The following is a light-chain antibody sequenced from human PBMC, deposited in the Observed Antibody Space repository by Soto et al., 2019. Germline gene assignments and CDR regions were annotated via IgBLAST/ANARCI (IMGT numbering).Light chain of an antibody. CDR2: DGY. CDR1: QTINSK. V-gene: IGKV1-5*01. CDR3: QQYETYFRYT. J-gene: IGKJ2*01. Sequence: DIQMTQSPSTLSASVGDRVTITCRASQTINSKLAWYQKKPGLAPKLLIFDGYNLESGVPSRFSGSGSGTEFTLSIGSLQPDDFATYYCQQYETYFRYTFGQGTKLDIK.